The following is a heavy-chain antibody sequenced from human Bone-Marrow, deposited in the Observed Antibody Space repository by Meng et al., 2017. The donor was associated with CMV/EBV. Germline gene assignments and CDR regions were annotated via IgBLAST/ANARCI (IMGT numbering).Heavy chain of an antibody. V-gene: IGHV2-5*01. CDR3: AHSVLVLLPAAIWAFDF. Sequence: SGLTLVKTTQTHTLGCSFSGFPRSTSGVAVAWIRQPPGKALEWLALIYWNDDQHYSPSLKSRLNITKDTSKNEVVLTLNNLDPVDTATYYCAHSVLVLLPAAIWAFDFWGPGTLVTVSS. CDR1: GFPRSTSGVA. D-gene: IGHD2-2*02. CDR2: IYWNDDQ. J-gene: IGHJ4*02.